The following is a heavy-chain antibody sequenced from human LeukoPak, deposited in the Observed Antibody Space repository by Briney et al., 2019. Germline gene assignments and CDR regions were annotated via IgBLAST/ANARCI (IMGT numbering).Heavy chain of an antibody. Sequence: GRSLRLSCAASGFTFRSYAMHWVRQAPGKGPEWVAVMSYDGSDKYYADSVKGRFTISRDNSKNTLYLQMNSLRAEDTAVYYCARDMGYSFDYWGQGTLVTVSS. CDR3: ARDMGYSFDY. CDR2: MSYDGSDK. J-gene: IGHJ4*02. D-gene: IGHD5-18*01. V-gene: IGHV3-30*01. CDR1: GFTFRSYA.